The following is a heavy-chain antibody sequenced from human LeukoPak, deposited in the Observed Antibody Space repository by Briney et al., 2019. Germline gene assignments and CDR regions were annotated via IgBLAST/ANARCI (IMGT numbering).Heavy chain of an antibody. J-gene: IGHJ4*02. CDR2: IYSSGST. Sequence: SEILSLTCTVSGGSISSYYWSWIRQPAGKGLAWIVRIYSSGSTNYNPSLKSRVIMSVDTSKNQISLKLSTVTVADTAVYYCARAHSSGYNDYWGKGTLVTVSS. CDR1: GGSISSYY. CDR3: ARAHSSGYNDY. D-gene: IGHD3-22*01. V-gene: IGHV4-4*07.